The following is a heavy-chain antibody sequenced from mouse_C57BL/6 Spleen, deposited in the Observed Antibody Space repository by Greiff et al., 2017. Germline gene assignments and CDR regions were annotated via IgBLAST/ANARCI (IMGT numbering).Heavy chain of an antibody. CDR1: GYTFTSYW. J-gene: IGHJ3*01. CDR2: IYPGNSDT. V-gene: IGHV1-5*01. Sequence: EVQLQQSGTVLARPGASVKMSCKTSGYTFTSYWMHWVKQRPGQGLEWIGAIYPGNSDTSYNQKFKGKAKLTTVTSASTAYMELSSLTNEDSAVYYCTRGGYGSTLFAYWGQGTLVTVSA. D-gene: IGHD1-1*01. CDR3: TRGGYGSTLFAY.